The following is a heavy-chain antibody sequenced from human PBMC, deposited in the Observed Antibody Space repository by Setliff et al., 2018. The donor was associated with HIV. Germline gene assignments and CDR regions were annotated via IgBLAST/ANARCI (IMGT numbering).Heavy chain of an antibody. D-gene: IGHD6-19*01. CDR3: ARVVPVGGNDY. V-gene: IGHV4-38-2*02. Sequence: SETLSLTCTVSGYSISSDYCWGWIRQPPGKGLEWIGNIYHSGSTYYNPSLKSRVTISVDTSKNQFSLKLSSVTAADTAMYYCARVVPVGGNDYWGQGTLVTVSS. CDR1: GYSISSDYC. CDR2: IYHSGST. J-gene: IGHJ4*02.